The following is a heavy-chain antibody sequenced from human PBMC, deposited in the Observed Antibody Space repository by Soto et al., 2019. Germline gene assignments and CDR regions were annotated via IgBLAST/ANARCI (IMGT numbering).Heavy chain of an antibody. CDR1: GFTFSSYS. V-gene: IGHV3-48*02. D-gene: IGHD1-1*01. CDR3: ARDWYRHALAPDAFEI. J-gene: IGHJ3*02. CDR2: ISTSSSNL. Sequence: EVQLVESGGGLVQPGESLRLSCAASGFTFSSYSLNWVRQAPGKELEWVSYISTSSSNLYYADSVKGRFTISRDNANNSLYLPMNSLGDGDTAVYYSARDWYRHALAPDAFEIWGQGTMVLVSS.